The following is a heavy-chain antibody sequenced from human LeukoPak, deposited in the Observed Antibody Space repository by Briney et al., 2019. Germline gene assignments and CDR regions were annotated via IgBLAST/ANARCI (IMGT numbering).Heavy chain of an antibody. V-gene: IGHV3-33*03. D-gene: IGHD1-26*01. CDR3: AKDLQSGRYYGMDV. Sequence: GGSLRLSCEASGFTFSNYGMHWVRQAPGKGLEWVAVIWYDGTNIYYADSVKGRFTISRDNAKNSLFLQMNSLRAEDTALYYCAKDLQSGRYYGMDVWGQGTTVTVSS. J-gene: IGHJ6*02. CDR1: GFTFSNYG. CDR2: IWYDGTNI.